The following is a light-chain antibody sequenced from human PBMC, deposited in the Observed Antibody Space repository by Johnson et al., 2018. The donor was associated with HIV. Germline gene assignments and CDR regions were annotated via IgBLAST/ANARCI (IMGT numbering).Light chain of an antibody. CDR1: SSNIGNNY. J-gene: IGLJ1*01. CDR2: ENN. CDR3: GTWDSSLSAYV. Sequence: QSVLTQPPSVSAAPGQKVTISCSGSSSNIGNNYVSWYQQLPETAPKLLIYENNKRPSGIPDRFSGSKSGTSATLGITGLQTGDEAYYYCGTWDSSLSAYVFGTGTKVSVL. V-gene: IGLV1-51*02.